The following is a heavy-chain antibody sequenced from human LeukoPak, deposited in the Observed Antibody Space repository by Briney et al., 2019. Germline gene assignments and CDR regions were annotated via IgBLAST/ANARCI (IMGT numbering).Heavy chain of an antibody. V-gene: IGHV4-31*03. J-gene: IGHJ4*02. D-gene: IGHD6-6*01. CDR3: ARENPYSSSSSIDY. CDR2: IYYSGST. CDR1: GGSISSGGYY. Sequence: SETLSLTCTVSGGSISSGGYYWSWIRQHPGKGLEWIGYIYYSGSTYYNPSLKSRVTISVGTSKNQFSLKLSSVTAADTAVYYCARENPYSSSSSIDYWGQGTLVTVSS.